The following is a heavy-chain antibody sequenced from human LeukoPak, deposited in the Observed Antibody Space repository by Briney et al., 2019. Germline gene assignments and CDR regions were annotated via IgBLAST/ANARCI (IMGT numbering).Heavy chain of an antibody. D-gene: IGHD3-22*01. J-gene: IGHJ4*01. CDR1: GYIFTSYV. Sequence: ASVPVSCLACGYIFTSYVFNWVGQATGKGLEWMGWMNLNRGKTGYAQKLQGRVTMTRNTSKSKAYMELSSLRSEDTAVYYCARGDGYNDSSGSVLGNYWGQGTLVTVSS. V-gene: IGHV1-8*01. CDR3: ARGDGYNDSSGSVLGNY. CDR2: MNLNRGKT.